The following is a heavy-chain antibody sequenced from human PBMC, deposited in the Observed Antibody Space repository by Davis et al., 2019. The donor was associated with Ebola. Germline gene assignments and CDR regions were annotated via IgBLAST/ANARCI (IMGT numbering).Heavy chain of an antibody. CDR3: ARENDIVVVPAAKPFDY. V-gene: IGHV3-30*09. Sequence: GESLKISCAASGFTFSSYAMHWVRQAPGKGLEWVAVISYDGSNKYYADSVKGRFAISRDNSKNTLYLQMNSLRAEDTAVYYCARENDIVVVPAAKPFDYWGQGTLVTVSS. CDR2: ISYDGSNK. J-gene: IGHJ4*02. CDR1: GFTFSSYA. D-gene: IGHD2-2*02.